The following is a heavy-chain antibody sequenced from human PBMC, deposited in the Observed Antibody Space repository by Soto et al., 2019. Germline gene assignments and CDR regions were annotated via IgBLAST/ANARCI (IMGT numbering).Heavy chain of an antibody. CDR2: ISSSSSTI. CDR3: ATTVNGDAFDI. D-gene: IGHD4-17*01. CDR1: GFTFSSYS. Sequence: PGGSLRLSCAASGFTFSSYSMNWVRQAPGKGLEWVSYISSSSSTIYYADSVKGRFTISRDNAKNSLYLQMNSLRAEDTAVYYCATTVNGDAFDIWGQGTMVTVSS. J-gene: IGHJ3*02. V-gene: IGHV3-48*01.